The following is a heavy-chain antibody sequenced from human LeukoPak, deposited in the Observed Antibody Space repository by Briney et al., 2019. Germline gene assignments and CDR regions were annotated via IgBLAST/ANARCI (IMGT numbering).Heavy chain of an antibody. CDR3: ARVITIFGVVILMYFDY. CDR1: GGSITSYY. V-gene: IGHV4-59*08. CDR2: ISYSGST. J-gene: IGHJ4*02. D-gene: IGHD3-3*01. Sequence: SETLSLTCTVSGGSITSYYWSWIRQPPGKGLEWIGYISYSGSTNYNPSLKSRVTISVDTSKNQFSLKLSSVTAADTAVYYCARVITIFGVVILMYFDYWGQGTLVTVSS.